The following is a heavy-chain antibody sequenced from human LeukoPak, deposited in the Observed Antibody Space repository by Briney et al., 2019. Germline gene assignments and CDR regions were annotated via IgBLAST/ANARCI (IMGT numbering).Heavy chain of an antibody. V-gene: IGHV3-7*01. J-gene: IGHJ6*03. CDR2: RNQEGSEK. D-gene: IGHD6-19*01. CDR3: ARNEVESGWFSCGYYYYMDV. Sequence: GWSLSLSCTASAFTFSSDWMRWGRQAPGKGREWVANRNQEGSEKSYVDSVKGRFTISRDNAKNSPYLQVNRLRAEDTDVYYCARNEVESGWFSCGYYYYMDVWGKGTTVTVSS. CDR1: AFTFSSDW.